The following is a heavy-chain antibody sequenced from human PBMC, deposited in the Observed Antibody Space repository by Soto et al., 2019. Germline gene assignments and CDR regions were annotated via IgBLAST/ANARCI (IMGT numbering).Heavy chain of an antibody. V-gene: IGHV1-69*13. J-gene: IGHJ6*02. D-gene: IGHD2-15*01. CDR1: GGTFSSYA. CDR3: ARDHGIGVNCRHYYCMLV. Sequence: GASVKVSCKASGGTFSSYAISWVRQAPGQGLEWMGGIIPIFGTANYAQKFQGRVTITADESTSTAYMELSSLRSEDTAVYYCARDHGIGVNCRHYYCMLVWCQAPSVTVS. CDR2: IIPIFGTA.